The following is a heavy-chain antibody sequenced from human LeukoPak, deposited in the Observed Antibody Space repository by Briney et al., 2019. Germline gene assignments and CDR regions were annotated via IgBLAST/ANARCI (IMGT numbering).Heavy chain of an antibody. CDR1: GGSISSSNW. Sequence: PSETLSLTCAVCGGSISSSNWWGWVRQPPGKGLDGIGEIYHSWSNNYNPSVKSGVTISVDKSKNQYSLKLSSVTAADTAVYYGARAGIYSYGLFDYWGQGTLVTVSS. CDR2: IYHSWSN. CDR3: ARAGIYSYGLFDY. D-gene: IGHD5-18*01. J-gene: IGHJ4*02. V-gene: IGHV4-4*02.